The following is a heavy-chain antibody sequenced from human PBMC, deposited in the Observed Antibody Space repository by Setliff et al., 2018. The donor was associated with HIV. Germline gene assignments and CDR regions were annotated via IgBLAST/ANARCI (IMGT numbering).Heavy chain of an antibody. CDR1: GGTFSLHY. CDR3: ARHGGLSGSYWGGGDY. CDR2: INHSGGT. J-gene: IGHJ4*02. V-gene: IGHV4-34*01. D-gene: IGHD1-26*01. Sequence: PSETLSLTCAVSGGTFSLHYYTWIRQSPLRGLEWIGEINHSGGTRYNPSLESRVTMSLDSSRKQFSLRLISGTAADTAVYYWARHGGLSGSYWGGGDYWGQGTLVTSPQ.